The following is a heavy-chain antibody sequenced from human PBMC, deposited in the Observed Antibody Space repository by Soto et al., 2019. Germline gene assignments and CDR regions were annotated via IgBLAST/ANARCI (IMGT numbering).Heavy chain of an antibody. J-gene: IGHJ6*02. V-gene: IGHV1-2*02. CDR1: GSTFTGYH. CDR2: INPNSGGT. Sequence: APVNGSCTTCGSTFTGYHMHWVRQAPGQGLEWMGLINPNSGGTNYAQKVQGRVTMTRDTSISTAYMEVSRLRSDDTAVCYCAGDPQPFECSSSWYSHSATDGWGPAST. CDR3: AGDPQPFECSSSWYSHSATDG. D-gene: IGHD6-13*01.